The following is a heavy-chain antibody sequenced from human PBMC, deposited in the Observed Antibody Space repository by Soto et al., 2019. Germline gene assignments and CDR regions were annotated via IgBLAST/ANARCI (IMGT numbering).Heavy chain of an antibody. D-gene: IGHD3-3*01. Sequence: PSETLSLTCTVSGGSISSSSYYWGWIRQPPGKGLEWIGSIYYSGSTYYNPSLKSRVTISVDTSKNQFSLKLSSVTAADTAVYYCARHKPESITIFGVVILNWFDPWGQGTLVTVS. CDR1: GGSISSSSYY. V-gene: IGHV4-39*01. CDR2: IYYSGST. J-gene: IGHJ5*02. CDR3: ARHKPESITIFGVVILNWFDP.